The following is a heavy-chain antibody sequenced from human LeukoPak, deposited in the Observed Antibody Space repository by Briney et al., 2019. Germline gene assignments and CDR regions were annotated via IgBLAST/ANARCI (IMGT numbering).Heavy chain of an antibody. CDR3: ARELIAAAGNDY. Sequence: GGPLRLSCAASGFTFSDYYMSWIRQAPGKGLEWVSYISSSSSYTNYADSVKGRFTISRDNAKNSLYLQMNSLRAEDTAVYYCARELIAAAGNDYWGQGTLVTVSS. CDR2: ISSSSSYT. V-gene: IGHV3-11*06. D-gene: IGHD6-13*01. CDR1: GFTFSDYY. J-gene: IGHJ4*02.